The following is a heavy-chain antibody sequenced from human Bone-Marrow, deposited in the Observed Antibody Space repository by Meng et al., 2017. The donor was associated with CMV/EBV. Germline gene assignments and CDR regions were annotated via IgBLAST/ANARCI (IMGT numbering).Heavy chain of an antibody. V-gene: IGHV1-69*05. Sequence: SVKVSYKASGGTFSSYAISWVRQAPGQGLEWMGGIIPIFGTANYAQKFQGRVTITTDESTSTAYMELSSLRSEDTAVYYCARAPKGTTTPFDYWGQGTLVTVSS. CDR3: ARAPKGTTTPFDY. J-gene: IGHJ4*02. CDR1: GGTFSSYA. D-gene: IGHD1-7*01. CDR2: IIPIFGTA.